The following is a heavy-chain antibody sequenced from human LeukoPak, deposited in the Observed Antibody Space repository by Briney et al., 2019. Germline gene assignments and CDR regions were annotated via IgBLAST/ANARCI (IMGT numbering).Heavy chain of an antibody. CDR1: GYTFTSYD. V-gene: IGHV1-8*01. CDR3: ARALSWTTESYYYMDV. Sequence: ASVKVSCKASGYTFTSYDINWVRQTTGQGLEWMGWMNPNSGNTGYAQKFQGRVAMTKNTSISTAYMDLSSLRSEDTAVYYCARALSWTTESYYYMDVWGKGTTVTVSS. D-gene: IGHD3/OR15-3a*01. J-gene: IGHJ6*03. CDR2: MNPNSGNT.